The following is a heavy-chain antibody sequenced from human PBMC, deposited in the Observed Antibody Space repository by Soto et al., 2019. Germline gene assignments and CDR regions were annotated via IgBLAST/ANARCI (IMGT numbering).Heavy chain of an antibody. V-gene: IGHV4-30-4*01. Sequence: PSETLSLTCTVSGGSISNADFCWAWLRQPPGKGLEWLGYIYYSGTTYYNPSLKSRLIISVDTSNNQFSLNLNSVTAADTAVYFCAREQYLPMARHDFWGQGAQVTVSS. J-gene: IGHJ4*02. CDR2: IYYSGTT. D-gene: IGHD3-10*01. CDR3: AREQYLPMARHDF. CDR1: GGSISNADFC.